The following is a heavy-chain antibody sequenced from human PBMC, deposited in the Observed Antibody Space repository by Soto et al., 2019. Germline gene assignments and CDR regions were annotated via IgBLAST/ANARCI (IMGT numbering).Heavy chain of an antibody. CDR2: ISDDGTKK. V-gene: IGHV3-30*18. CDR3: AKDLYTRDGSEYFQH. Sequence: GGSLRLSCAASGFTFSSYGMHWVRQAPGKGLEWVAVISDDGTKKYYADSVKGRFTVSRDNSKDTLYLQMNSLRVEDTAVYYCAKDLYTRDGSEYFQHWGQGTLVTVSS. CDR1: GFTFSSYG. J-gene: IGHJ1*01. D-gene: IGHD2-15*01.